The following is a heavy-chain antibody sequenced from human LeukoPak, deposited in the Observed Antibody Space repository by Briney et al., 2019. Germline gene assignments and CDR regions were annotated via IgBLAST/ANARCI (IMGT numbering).Heavy chain of an antibody. CDR2: IYHSGST. CDR3: ARDLDIVVVPAATQTLDY. Sequence: PSGTLSLTCAVSGGSISSSNWWSWVRLPPGKGLEWIGEIYHSGSTNYNPSLKSRVTISVDKSKNQFSLKLSSVTAADTAVYYCARDLDIVVVPAATQTLDYWGQGTLVTVSS. CDR1: GGSISSSNW. D-gene: IGHD2-2*03. J-gene: IGHJ4*02. V-gene: IGHV4-4*02.